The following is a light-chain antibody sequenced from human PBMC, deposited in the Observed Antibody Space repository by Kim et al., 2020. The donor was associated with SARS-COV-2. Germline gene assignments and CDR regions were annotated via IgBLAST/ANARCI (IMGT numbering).Light chain of an antibody. CDR2: GKN. CDR1: SIRRYY. V-gene: IGLV3-19*01. Sequence: GQKVRITCQGDSIRRYYARWYKQKQGQAPLLVIYGKNNRPSGIPDRFSGSSSGKTASLTITGAKAEDEADYYCNSRDSSGNHWVFGGGTKLTVL. CDR3: NSRDSSGNHWV. J-gene: IGLJ3*02.